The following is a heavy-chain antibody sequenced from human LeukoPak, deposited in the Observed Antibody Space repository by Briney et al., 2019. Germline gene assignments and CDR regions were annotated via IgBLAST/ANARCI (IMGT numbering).Heavy chain of an antibody. V-gene: IGHV3-48*03. CDR3: ARLGHDRDYYYGMDV. D-gene: IGHD1-1*01. J-gene: IGHJ6*02. CDR1: GFTFSSYE. Sequence: GGSLRLSCAASGFTFSSYEMNWVRQAPGKGLEWVSYISSSGSTIYYADSVKGRFTISRDNAKNSLYLQMYSLRAEDTAVYYCARLGHDRDYYYGMDVWGQGTTVTVSS. CDR2: ISSSGSTI.